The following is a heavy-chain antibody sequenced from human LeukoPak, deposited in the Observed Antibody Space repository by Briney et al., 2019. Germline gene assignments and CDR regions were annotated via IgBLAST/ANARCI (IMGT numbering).Heavy chain of an antibody. J-gene: IGHJ6*03. CDR1: GGSISSSSYY. CDR3: ARQRADYFYHYLDV. Sequence: PSETLSHTCTVSGGSISSSSYYWDRVRQPPGKGLEWIGNVYYGGNTFYNSSLESRVTISVDMSKNQFSLKLSSLTAADTAVYYCARQRADYFYHYLDVWGKGTSVTVSS. CDR2: VYYGGNT. V-gene: IGHV4-39*01.